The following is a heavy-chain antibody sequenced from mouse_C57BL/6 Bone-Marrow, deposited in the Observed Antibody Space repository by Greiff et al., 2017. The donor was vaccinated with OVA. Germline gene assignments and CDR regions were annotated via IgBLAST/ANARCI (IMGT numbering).Heavy chain of an antibody. J-gene: IGHJ3*01. V-gene: IGHV1-42*01. CDR1: GYSFTGYY. D-gene: IGHD2-10*01. Sequence: VQLQQSGPELVKPGASVKISCKASGYSFTGYYMNWVKQSPEKSLEWIGEINPSTGGTTYNQKFKAKATLTVDKSSSTAYMQLKSLTSEDSAVYYCARSYSAWFADWGQGTLVTVSA. CDR2: INPSTGGT. CDR3: ARSYSAWFAD.